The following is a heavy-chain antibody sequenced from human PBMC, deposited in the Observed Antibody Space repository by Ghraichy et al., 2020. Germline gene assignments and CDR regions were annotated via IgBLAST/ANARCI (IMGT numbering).Heavy chain of an antibody. Sequence: GGSLRLSCAASGFTFTTYAMSWVRQAPGKGLEWVSDISGYGITTFYADSVKGRFTISRDTSKRTLYLQMNSLTAGDTAVYYCARHPFYDAGGWFDTWGQGALVTVSS. J-gene: IGHJ5*02. CDR2: ISGYGITT. V-gene: IGHV3-23*01. D-gene: IGHD3-3*01. CDR3: ARHPFYDAGGWFDT. CDR1: GFTFTTYA.